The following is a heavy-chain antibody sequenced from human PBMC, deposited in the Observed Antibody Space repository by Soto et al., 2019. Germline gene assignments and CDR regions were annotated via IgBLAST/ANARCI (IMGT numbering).Heavy chain of an antibody. CDR2: IKQDGGEK. CDR3: ARKYSGYELFPDY. CDR1: GFTFSAHW. D-gene: IGHD5-12*01. V-gene: IGHV3-7*01. J-gene: IGHJ4*02. Sequence: PGESLRLSCTASGFTFSAHWMSWVRQAPGKGLEWVASIKQDGGEKFSVDSVKGRFNISRDNAENSLYLQMNSLRTEDTAVYYCARKYSGYELFPDYWGPGTVVTVSS.